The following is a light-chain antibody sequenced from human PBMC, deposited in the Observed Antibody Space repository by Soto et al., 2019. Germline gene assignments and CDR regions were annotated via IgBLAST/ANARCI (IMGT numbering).Light chain of an antibody. CDR3: AAWDDSLSGV. Sequence: QSVLTQRPSASGTPGQRVAISCSGSSSNIGSNFVYWYQQVPGTAPKLLIYSDNQRPSGVPDRFSGSKSGTSASLAISGLRSEDEGDYYCAAWDDSLSGVFGGGTKLTVL. J-gene: IGLJ2*01. V-gene: IGLV1-47*02. CDR1: SSNIGSNF. CDR2: SDN.